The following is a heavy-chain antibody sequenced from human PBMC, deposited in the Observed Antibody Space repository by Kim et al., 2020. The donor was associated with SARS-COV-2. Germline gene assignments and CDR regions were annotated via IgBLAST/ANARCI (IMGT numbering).Heavy chain of an antibody. V-gene: IGHV1-2*02. J-gene: IGHJ6*03. CDR1: GYTFTGYY. CDR2: INPNSGGT. Sequence: ASVKVSCKASGYTFTGYYMHWVRQAPGQGLEWMGWINPNSGGTNYAQKFQGRVTMTRDTSISTAYMELSRLRSDDTAVYYCARVLLPAAIPGNYYYYMDVWGKGTTVTVSS. CDR3: ARVLLPAAIPGNYYYYMDV. D-gene: IGHD2-2*02.